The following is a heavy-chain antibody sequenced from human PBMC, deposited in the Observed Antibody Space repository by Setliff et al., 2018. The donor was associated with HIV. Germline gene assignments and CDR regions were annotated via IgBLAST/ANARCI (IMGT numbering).Heavy chain of an antibody. J-gene: IGHJ5*02. D-gene: IGHD3-10*01. CDR2: FFNSGSI. CDR3: GRGWFDP. Sequence: PSETLSLTCTVSGGSISSYYWSWIRQTPGKGLEWIGTFFNSGSISYSPSLGSRVTMSVDTSENLFFLRLIFVTAADTGVYYCGRGWFDPWGQGTLVTVSS. CDR1: GGSISSYY. V-gene: IGHV4-4*08.